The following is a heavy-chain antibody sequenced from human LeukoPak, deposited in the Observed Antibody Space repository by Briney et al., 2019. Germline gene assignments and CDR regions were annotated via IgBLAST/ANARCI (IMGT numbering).Heavy chain of an antibody. CDR1: GFTVSSNY. CDR3: ARITMVRGADYGMDV. V-gene: IGHV3-53*01. CDR2: IYSGGST. J-gene: IGHJ6*02. Sequence: GGSLRLSCAASGFTVSSNYMSWVRQAPGKGLXXXXXIYSGGSTYYADSVKGRFTISRDNSKNTLYLQMNSLRAEDTAVYYCARITMVRGADYGMDVWGQGTTVTVSS. D-gene: IGHD3-10*01.